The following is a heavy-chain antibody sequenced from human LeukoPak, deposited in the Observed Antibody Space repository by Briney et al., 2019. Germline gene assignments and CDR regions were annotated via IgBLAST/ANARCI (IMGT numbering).Heavy chain of an antibody. Sequence: GGSLRLSCAASVFTYSDYYMSWIRQAPGKGREWVSYISSSGSTIYYADSVKGRFTISRDNAKNSLYLQMNSLRAEDTAVYYCARDCSGGSCYLYWGQGTLVTVSS. D-gene: IGHD2-15*01. CDR2: ISSSGSTI. J-gene: IGHJ4*02. V-gene: IGHV3-11*04. CDR1: VFTYSDYY. CDR3: ARDCSGGSCYLY.